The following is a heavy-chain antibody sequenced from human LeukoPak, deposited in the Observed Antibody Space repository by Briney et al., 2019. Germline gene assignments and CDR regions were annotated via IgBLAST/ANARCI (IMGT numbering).Heavy chain of an antibody. CDR1: GYTFSGDY. CDR2: IRSNSEDI. J-gene: IGHJ6*03. V-gene: IGHV1-2*06. D-gene: IGHD6-19*01. CDR3: ARDTTSYSSGWLPYYYYYMDV. Sequence: ASVKVSCKASGYTFSGDYMHWVRQAPGQGLEWMGRIRSNSEDIQYAQKFQGRVTMTRDTSISTAYMELSRLRSDDTAVYYCARDTTSYSSGWLPYYYYYMDVWGKGTTVTVSS.